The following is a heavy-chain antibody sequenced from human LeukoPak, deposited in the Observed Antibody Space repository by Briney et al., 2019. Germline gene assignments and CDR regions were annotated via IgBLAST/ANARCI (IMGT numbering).Heavy chain of an antibody. V-gene: IGHV3-15*01. CDR3: ATSSSGYDFLFDY. CDR1: GFTFNIAW. J-gene: IGHJ4*02. D-gene: IGHD5-12*01. Sequence: GGSLRLSCAASGFTFNIAWMTWVRQAPGKGLEWVGRIKSETEGGTTDYAAPVKSRFTISRDDSKTTLYLQMNSLKTEDSAMYYCATSSSGYDFLFDYWGQGTLVTDSS. CDR2: IKSETEGGTT.